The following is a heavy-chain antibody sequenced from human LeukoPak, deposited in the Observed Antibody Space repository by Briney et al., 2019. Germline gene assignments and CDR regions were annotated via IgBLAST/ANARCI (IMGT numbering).Heavy chain of an antibody. CDR1: GYTFTSYD. CDR2: MNPNSGNT. D-gene: IGHD3-9*01. V-gene: IGHV1-8*01. CDR3: ARDYDILTGYSYYYGMDV. J-gene: IGHJ6*02. Sequence: ASVTVSCKASGYTFTSYDINWVRQATGQGLEWMGWMNPNSGNTGYARKFQGRVTMTRNTSISTAYMELSSLRSEDTAVYYCARDYDILTGYSYYYGMDVWGQGTTVTVSS.